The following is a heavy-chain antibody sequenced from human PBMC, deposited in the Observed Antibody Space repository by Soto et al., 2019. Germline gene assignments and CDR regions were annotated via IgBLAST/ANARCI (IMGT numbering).Heavy chain of an antibody. CDR1: GYTFTSYG. Sequence: QVQLVQSGAEVKKPGASVKVSCKASGYTFTSYGIGWVRQAPGQGLEWMGWISAYNGNTNYAPKLQGRVTMTTDTSTSTAYMELRSLRSDDTAVYYCARVDVALHPGGLIYYCYGMDVWGQGTTVTVSS. V-gene: IGHV1-18*01. CDR2: ISAYNGNT. D-gene: IGHD3-16*01. CDR3: ARVDVALHPGGLIYYCYGMDV. J-gene: IGHJ6*02.